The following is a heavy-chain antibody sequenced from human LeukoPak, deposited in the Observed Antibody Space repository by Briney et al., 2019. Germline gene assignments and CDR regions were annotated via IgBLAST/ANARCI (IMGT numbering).Heavy chain of an antibody. D-gene: IGHD3-10*01. J-gene: IGHJ4*02. Sequence: GGSLRLSCAASGFTFNTYWMHWVRQAPGKGLVWVSRINNDGSNTTYADSVKGRFTIFRDNAKNTLYLQMDSLRAEDTAVYYCARASVIRGVTSGYWGQGTLVTVSS. CDR3: ARASVIRGVTSGY. V-gene: IGHV3-74*01. CDR2: INNDGSNT. CDR1: GFTFNTYW.